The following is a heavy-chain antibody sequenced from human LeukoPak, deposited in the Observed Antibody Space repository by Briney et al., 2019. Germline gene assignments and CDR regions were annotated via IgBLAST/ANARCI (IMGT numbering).Heavy chain of an antibody. CDR2: MYLSGTT. J-gene: IGHJ4*02. Sequence: PSGTLSLTCTVSGDSINSLDLWSWVRQPPGKGLEWMGEMYLSGTTHSNPSVKSRVTISIDKSKNQFFLNLSSVTDADTAVYYCAGLVGRYSSGLYYYYFDYWGQGTLVTVSS. V-gene: IGHV4-4*02. CDR1: GDSINSLDL. D-gene: IGHD3-22*01. CDR3: AGLVGRYSSGLYYYYFDY.